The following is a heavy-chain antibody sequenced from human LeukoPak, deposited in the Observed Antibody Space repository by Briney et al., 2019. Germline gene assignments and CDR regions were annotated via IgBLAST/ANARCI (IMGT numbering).Heavy chain of an antibody. CDR3: ARPGNWWFDP. Sequence: ASVKVSCKTSGYIFTAHSMHWVRQAPGQGLEWMGWMNANSGDATYAQKFQGRVTMTRDTSISTAYMELSSLTSDDTAVYYFARPGNWWFDPGGQGTLVTVSS. J-gene: IGHJ5*02. CDR2: MNANSGDA. CDR1: GYIFTAHS. V-gene: IGHV1-2*02. D-gene: IGHD3-10*01.